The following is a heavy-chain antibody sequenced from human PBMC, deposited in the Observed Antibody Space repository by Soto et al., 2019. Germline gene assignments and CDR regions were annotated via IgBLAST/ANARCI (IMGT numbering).Heavy chain of an antibody. J-gene: IGHJ4*02. V-gene: IGHV3-30-3*01. CDR1: GFTFSSYA. CDR3: ARGPDDYGTLGYFDY. CDR2: ISYDGSNK. Sequence: PGGSLRLSCAASGFTFSSYAMHWVRQAPGKGLEWVAVISYDGSNKYYADSVKGRFTISRDNSKNTLYLQMNSLRAEDTAVYYCARGPDDYGTLGYFDYWGQGTLVTVSS. D-gene: IGHD4-17*01.